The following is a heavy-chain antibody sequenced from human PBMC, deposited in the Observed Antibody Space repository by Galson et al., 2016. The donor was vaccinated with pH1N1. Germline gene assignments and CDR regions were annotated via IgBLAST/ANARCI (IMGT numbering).Heavy chain of an antibody. J-gene: IGHJ6*02. D-gene: IGHD3-3*01. CDR3: ASNLRFLEWSQNYYYGMAV. Sequence: SLRLSCAASGFTVSSNYMSWVRQAPGKGLEWVSVIYSGGRTYYADSVKGRFTISRDNSKNTLYLQMNSLRAEDTAVYYCASNLRFLEWSQNYYYGMAVWGQGTTVTVSS. V-gene: IGHV3-66*01. CDR1: GFTVSSNY. CDR2: IYSGGRT.